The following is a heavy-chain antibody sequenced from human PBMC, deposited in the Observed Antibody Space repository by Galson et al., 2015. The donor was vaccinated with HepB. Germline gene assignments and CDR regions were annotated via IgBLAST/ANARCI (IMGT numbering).Heavy chain of an antibody. CDR2: ISSRSTSI. J-gene: IGHJ3*02. D-gene: IGHD4-11*01. Sequence: SLRLSCAASGFAFSSYSMSWVRQAPGKGLEWVSYISSRSTSIYYADSVKGRFTISRDNAKNSLSLQMISLRAEDTAVYYCARDGDYSDYYAFDIWGQGTMVTVSS. V-gene: IGHV3-48*01. CDR1: GFAFSSYS. CDR3: ARDGDYSDYYAFDI.